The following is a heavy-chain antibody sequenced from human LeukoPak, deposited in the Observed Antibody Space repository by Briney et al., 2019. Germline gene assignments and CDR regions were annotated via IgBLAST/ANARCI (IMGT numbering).Heavy chain of an antibody. V-gene: IGHV4-34*01. CDR3: ARAGYCSGGSCLDAFDI. Sequence: SETLSLTCAVYGGSFSGYYWSWIRQPPGKGLEWIGEINHSGSTNYNPSLKSRVTISVDTSKNQLSLKLSSVTAADTAVYYCARAGYCSGGSCLDAFDIWGQGTMVTVSS. D-gene: IGHD2-15*01. CDR2: INHSGST. J-gene: IGHJ3*02. CDR1: GGSFSGYY.